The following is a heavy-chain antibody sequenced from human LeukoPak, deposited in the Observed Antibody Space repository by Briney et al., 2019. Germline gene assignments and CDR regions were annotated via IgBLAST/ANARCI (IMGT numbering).Heavy chain of an antibody. J-gene: IGHJ3*02. CDR2: ISWNSGSI. CDR1: GFTFDDYA. V-gene: IGHV3-9*01. D-gene: IGHD6-13*01. Sequence: PGRSLRLSCAASGFTFDDYAIHWVRQAPGKGLEWVSGISWNSGSIGYADSVKGRFTISRDNAKNSLYLQMNSLRAEDTALYYCAKDRGYLASGFDIWGQGTMVTVSS. CDR3: AKDRGYLASGFDI.